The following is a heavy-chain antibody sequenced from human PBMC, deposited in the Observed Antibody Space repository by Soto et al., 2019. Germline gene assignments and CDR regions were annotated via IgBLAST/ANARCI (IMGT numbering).Heavy chain of an antibody. Sequence: QVQLVQSGAEVKKPGASVKVSCKASAYTFTSYGFNWVRQAPGKGLEWMGWITGRTGDTKYAQKFQGRVTMTTDTSTSTAYMELSSLTSDDTAVYYCAREGPNHRLSWCQGTLVTVSS. CDR1: AYTFTSYG. D-gene: IGHD3-16*02. CDR3: AREGPNHRLS. J-gene: IGHJ5*02. CDR2: ITGRTGDT. V-gene: IGHV1-18*01.